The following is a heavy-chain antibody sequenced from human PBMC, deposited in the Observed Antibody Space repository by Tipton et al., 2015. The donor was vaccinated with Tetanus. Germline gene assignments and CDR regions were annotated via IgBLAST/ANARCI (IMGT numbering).Heavy chain of an antibody. J-gene: IGHJ4*02. CDR2: IRSKAYGGTT. D-gene: IGHD4-17*01. CDR1: GFTFSDYY. V-gene: IGHV3-49*03. Sequence: RSLRLSCAASGFTFSDYYMSWIRQAPGKGLEWVGFIRSKAYGGTTEYAASVKGRFTISRDDSKSIAYLQMNSLKTEDTAVYYCTRDLRNYGHKSDYWGQGTLVTVSS. CDR3: TRDLRNYGHKSDY.